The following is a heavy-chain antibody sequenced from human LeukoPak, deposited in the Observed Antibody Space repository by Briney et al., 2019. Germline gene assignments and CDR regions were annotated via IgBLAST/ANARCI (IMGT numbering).Heavy chain of an antibody. CDR3: ARRVPTSATRVFDY. CDR1: GYTFTHYW. D-gene: IGHD2-15*01. V-gene: IGHV5-51*01. CDR2: INPSDSDT. J-gene: IGHJ4*02. Sequence: GESLKISCKASGYTFTHYWIGWVRQVPGKGLEWMGIINPSDSDTKYSPSFQGQVTISADKSITTAYLQWSSLKASDSAMYYCARRVPTSATRVFDYWGQGTLVTVSS.